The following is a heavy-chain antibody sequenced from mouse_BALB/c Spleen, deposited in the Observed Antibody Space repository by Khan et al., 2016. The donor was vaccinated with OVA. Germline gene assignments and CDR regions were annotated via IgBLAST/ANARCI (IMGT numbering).Heavy chain of an antibody. Sequence: QIQLVQSGPELKKPGETVKISCKASGYTFTNYGMNWVKQAPGKGLKWMGWINTYSGEPTYADDFKGRFAFSLETFASTASLQINNLKIEDMATYFGARGEKLRYSDFAMDYWGQGTSVTVSS. CDR2: INTYSGEP. J-gene: IGHJ4*01. V-gene: IGHV9-1*02. D-gene: IGHD1-1*01. CDR1: GYTFTNYG. CDR3: ARGEKLRYSDFAMDY.